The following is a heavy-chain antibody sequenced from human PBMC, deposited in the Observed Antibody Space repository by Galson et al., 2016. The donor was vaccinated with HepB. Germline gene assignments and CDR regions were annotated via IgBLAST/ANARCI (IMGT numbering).Heavy chain of an antibody. J-gene: IGHJ2*01. CDR1: GFTFSSYA. D-gene: IGHD3-22*01. Sequence: SLRLSCAASGFTFSSYAMSWVRQAPGKGLEWVSAISGSGGNSYYADSVKGRFTISRDNSKNTLYVQMHSLRAEDTAVYDCAKDYYDSSGYRSYWYFDLWGRGTLVTVAS. CDR2: ISGSGGNS. V-gene: IGHV3-23*01. CDR3: AKDYYDSSGYRSYWYFDL.